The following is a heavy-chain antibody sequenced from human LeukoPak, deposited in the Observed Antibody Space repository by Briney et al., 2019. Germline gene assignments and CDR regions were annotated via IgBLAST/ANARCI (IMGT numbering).Heavy chain of an antibody. CDR3: ARDLLGWELHYFDY. V-gene: IGHV3-21*01. D-gene: IGHD1-26*01. Sequence: GGSLRLSCAASGFSLSNFAVNWVRQAPGKGLEWVSSISGSSSYIYYADSVKGRFSISRDNAKNSLYLQMNSLRAEDTAVYYCARDLLGWELHYFDYWGQGTLVTVSS. CDR1: GFSLSNFA. J-gene: IGHJ4*02. CDR2: ISGSSSYI.